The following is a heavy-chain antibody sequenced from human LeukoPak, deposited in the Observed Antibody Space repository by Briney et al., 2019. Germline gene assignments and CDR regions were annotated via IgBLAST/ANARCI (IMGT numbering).Heavy chain of an antibody. CDR1: GFTFSSYG. CDR2: ISYDGSNK. D-gene: IGHD2-2*01. Sequence: GGSLRLSCAASGFTFSSYGMHWVRQAPGKGLEWVAVISYDGSNKYYADSVKGRFTISRDNAKNSLYLQMNSLRAEDTAVYYCASAQVVPAAMNFDYWGQGTLVTVSS. CDR3: ASAQVVPAAMNFDY. V-gene: IGHV3-30*03. J-gene: IGHJ4*02.